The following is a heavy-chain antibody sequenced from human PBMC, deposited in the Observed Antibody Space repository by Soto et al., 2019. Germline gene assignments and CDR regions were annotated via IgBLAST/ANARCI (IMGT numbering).Heavy chain of an antibody. Sequence: PGGSLRLSCAASGFTFSSYAMSWVRQAPGKGLEWVSAISGSGGSTYYADSVKGRFTISRDNSKNTLYLQMNSLRAEDTAVYYCAKEGEGSQEYYYDSSGYYYFDYWGQGTLVTVSS. CDR1: GFTFSSYA. J-gene: IGHJ4*02. CDR2: ISGSGGST. V-gene: IGHV3-23*01. CDR3: AKEGEGSQEYYYDSSGYYYFDY. D-gene: IGHD3-22*01.